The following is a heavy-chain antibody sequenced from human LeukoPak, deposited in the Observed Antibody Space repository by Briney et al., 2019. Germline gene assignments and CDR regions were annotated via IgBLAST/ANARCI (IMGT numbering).Heavy chain of an antibody. J-gene: IGHJ4*02. V-gene: IGHV3-9*01. CDR2: ISWNSGSI. CDR3: AKDSNYDFWSGNQAFDY. D-gene: IGHD3-3*01. CDR1: GFTFDDYA. Sequence: GRSLRLSCAAPGFTFDDYAMHWVRQAPGKGLERVSGISWNSGSIGYADSVKGRFTTSRDNAKNSLYLQMNSLRAEDTALYYCAKDSNYDFWSGNQAFDYWGQGTLVTVSS.